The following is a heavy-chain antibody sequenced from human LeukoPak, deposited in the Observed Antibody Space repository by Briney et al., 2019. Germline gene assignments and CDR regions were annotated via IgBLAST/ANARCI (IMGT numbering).Heavy chain of an antibody. CDR1: GFTVSSNY. CDR2: IYSSGST. V-gene: IGHV3-53*01. CDR3: ARGIAAAGTSGDYFDY. D-gene: IGHD6-13*01. J-gene: IGHJ4*02. Sequence: GGSLRLSCAASGFTVSSNYMSWVRQAPGKGLEWVSVIYSSGSTYYADSVKGRFTISRDNSKNTLYLQMNSLRAEDTAVYYCARGIAAAGTSGDYFDYWGQGTLVTVSS.